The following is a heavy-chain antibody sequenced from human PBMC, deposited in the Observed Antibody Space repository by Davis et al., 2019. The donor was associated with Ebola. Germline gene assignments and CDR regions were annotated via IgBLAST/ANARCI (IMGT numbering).Heavy chain of an antibody. Sequence: ASVKVSCKASGYTFTSYGISWVRQAPGQGLEWMGWISAYNGNTNYAQKLQGRVTMTTDTSTSTAYMELRSLRSDDTAVYYCARWGDYGGNSGGWFDPWGQGTLVTVSS. J-gene: IGHJ5*02. D-gene: IGHD4-23*01. V-gene: IGHV1-18*01. CDR2: ISAYNGNT. CDR1: GYTFTSYG. CDR3: ARWGDYGGNSGGWFDP.